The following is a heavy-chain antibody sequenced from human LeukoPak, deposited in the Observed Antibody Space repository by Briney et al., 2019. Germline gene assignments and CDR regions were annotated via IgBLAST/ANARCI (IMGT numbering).Heavy chain of an antibody. Sequence: PGGSLRLSCAASAFTFSSYGIHWVRQAPGKGLEWVAVISYDGSNKYYADSVKGRFTISRDNSKNTLYLQMNSLRAGDTAVYYCARPALQFYYYYGMDVWGQGTTVTVSS. CDR1: AFTFSSYG. J-gene: IGHJ6*02. V-gene: IGHV3-30*03. CDR3: ARPALQFYYYYGMDV. CDR2: ISYDGSNK. D-gene: IGHD2-2*01.